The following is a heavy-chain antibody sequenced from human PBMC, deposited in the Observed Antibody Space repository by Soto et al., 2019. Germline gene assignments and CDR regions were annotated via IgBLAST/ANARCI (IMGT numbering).Heavy chain of an antibody. CDR2: ISWNSGSI. CDR3: AKDMSVGIAVAGIDY. D-gene: IGHD6-19*01. Sequence: EVQLVESGGGLVQPGRSLRLSCAASGFTFDDYAMHWVRQAPGKGLEWVSGISWNSGSIGYADSVKGRFTISRDNAKNSLYLQMNSLRAEDTALYYYAKDMSVGIAVAGIDYWGQGTLVTVSS. CDR1: GFTFDDYA. V-gene: IGHV3-9*01. J-gene: IGHJ4*02.